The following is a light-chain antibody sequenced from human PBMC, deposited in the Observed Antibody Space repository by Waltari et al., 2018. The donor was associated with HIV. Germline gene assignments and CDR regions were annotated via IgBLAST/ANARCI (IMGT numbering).Light chain of an antibody. V-gene: IGLV1-40*01. CDR3: QSYDGGLRGNV. J-gene: IGLJ1*01. Sequence: QSMLTQPPSASGAPGQRIPVPCTGNNSNIGAGYDVHWYQQTPGKPPKTLIYGTVNPPSGTPDRFSASKSGASVSLVIAGLQPEDEADYYCQSYDGGLRGNVFGTGTKVTVL. CDR1: NSNIGAGYD. CDR2: GTV.